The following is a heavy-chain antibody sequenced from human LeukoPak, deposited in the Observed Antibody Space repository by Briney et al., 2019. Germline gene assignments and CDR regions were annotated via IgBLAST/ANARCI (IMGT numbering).Heavy chain of an antibody. CDR2: ISGSGGST. J-gene: IGHJ4*02. D-gene: IGHD3-16*01. Sequence: GGSLRLSCAASGFTFSSYAMSWFRQAPGKGLEWVSAISGSGGSTYYADSVKGRFTISRDNSKNTLYLQMNSLRAEDTAVYYCAKDLIRWRSEFDYWGQGTLVTVSS. CDR3: AKDLIRWRSEFDY. V-gene: IGHV3-23*01. CDR1: GFTFSSYA.